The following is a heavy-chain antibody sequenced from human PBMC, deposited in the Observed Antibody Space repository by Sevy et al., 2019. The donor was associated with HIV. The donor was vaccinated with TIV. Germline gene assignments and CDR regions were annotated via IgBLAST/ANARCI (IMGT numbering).Heavy chain of an antibody. V-gene: IGHV3-9*01. CDR3: AKDMGCSSTSCYGLYYYYTMDV. CDR1: GFIVDDYA. J-gene: IGHJ6*02. Sequence: GGSLRLSCAASGFIVDDYAMHWVRQAPGKGLEWVSGISWNSGIIAYADSVKGRFTIFRDNAKNSLYLQMNSLRADDTALYYCAKDMGCSSTSCYGLYYYYTMDVWGQGTTVTVS. CDR2: ISWNSGII. D-gene: IGHD2-2*01.